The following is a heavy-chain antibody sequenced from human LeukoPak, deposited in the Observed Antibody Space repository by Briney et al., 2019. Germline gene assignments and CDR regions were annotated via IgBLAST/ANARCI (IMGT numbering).Heavy chain of an antibody. CDR1: GYSFTSYC. J-gene: IGHJ4*02. CDR2: IYPGDSDT. CDR3: ARHVAYCGGDCSNFDY. D-gene: IGHD2-21*01. Sequence: GESLKISCKGSGYSFTSYCIGWVRQMPGKGLEWMGIIYPGDSDTRYSPSFQGQVTISADKSISTAYLQWSSLKASDTAMYYCARHVAYCGGDCSNFDYWGQGTLVTVSS. V-gene: IGHV5-51*01.